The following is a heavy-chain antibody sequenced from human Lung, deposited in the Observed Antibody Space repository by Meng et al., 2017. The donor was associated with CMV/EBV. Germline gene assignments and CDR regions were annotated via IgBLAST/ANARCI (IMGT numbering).Heavy chain of an antibody. CDR3: AGEDYYGPVLGPVGGMDF. CDR2: IYYSGST. V-gene: IGHV4-61*01. Sequence: SETLSLTCTVSGGSVSSGSYYWSWIRQPPGKGLEWIGYIYYSGSTNYNPSLKSRVTISVDTSKNQFSLKLSSVTAADAAVYYCAGEDYYGPVLGPVGGMDFWGRGTTVTVSS. CDR1: GGSVSSGSYY. D-gene: IGHD3-10*01. J-gene: IGHJ6*01.